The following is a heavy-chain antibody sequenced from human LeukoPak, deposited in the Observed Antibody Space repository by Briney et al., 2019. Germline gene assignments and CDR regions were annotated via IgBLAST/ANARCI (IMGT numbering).Heavy chain of an antibody. V-gene: IGHV3-7*01. J-gene: IGHJ4*02. CDR2: IKQDGSEK. D-gene: IGHD2-21*02. CDR3: AREAIVVVTAPIDY. CDR1: GFTFSSYG. Sequence: GGSLRLSCAASGFTFSSYGMHWVRQAPGKGLEWVANIKQDGSEKYYVDSVKGRFTISRDNAKNSLYLQMNSLRAEDTAVYYCAREAIVVVTAPIDYWGQGTLVTVSS.